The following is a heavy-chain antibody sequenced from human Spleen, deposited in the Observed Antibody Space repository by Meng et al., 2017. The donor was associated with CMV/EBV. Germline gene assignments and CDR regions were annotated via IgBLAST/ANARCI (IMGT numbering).Heavy chain of an antibody. CDR1: GFTFATYY. CDR2: IDPRSGGT. D-gene: IGHD1-1*01. Sequence: QVQLVQSGAEVMKPGASGKVSCKASGFTFATYYIHWVRQAPGQGLEWLGRIDPRSGGTKYAQRFQDSVTMTRDTSISTAYMEVSRLRSDDTAVYYCAREGLGNYYYGYWGQGTLVTVSS. CDR3: AREGLGNYYYGY. V-gene: IGHV1-2*06. J-gene: IGHJ4*02.